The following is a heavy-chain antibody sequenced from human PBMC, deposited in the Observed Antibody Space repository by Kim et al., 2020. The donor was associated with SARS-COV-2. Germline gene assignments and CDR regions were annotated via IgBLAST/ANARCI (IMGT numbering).Heavy chain of an antibody. Sequence: SETLSLTCSVSGDSITSGNCYWTWIRQLPGKGLEWFGYIYGSGGTHYNPSLKGRLTMSVDTSKNQFSLNLNSVTAADTADYYCARGRYGGGRNYYGTDVWGQGTTVTVSS. J-gene: IGHJ6*02. CDR3: ARGRYGGGRNYYGTDV. D-gene: IGHD3-10*01. CDR1: GDSITSGNCY. V-gene: IGHV4-31*03. CDR2: IYGSGGT.